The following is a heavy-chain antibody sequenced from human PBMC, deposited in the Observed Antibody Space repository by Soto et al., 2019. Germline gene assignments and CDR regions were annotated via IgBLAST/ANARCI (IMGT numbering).Heavy chain of an antibody. J-gene: IGHJ4*02. CDR2: IKSKTDGGTT. CDR3: TTGIYGDYVKDY. Sequence: EVQLVESGGGLVKPGGSLRLSCAASGFTFSNAWMSWVRQAPGKGLEWVGRIKSKTDGGTTDYAAPVKGRFTISRDDSKNTLYLQMNSLKTEDTAVCYCTTGIYGDYVKDYWGQGTLVTVSS. CDR1: GFTFSNAW. D-gene: IGHD4-17*01. V-gene: IGHV3-15*01.